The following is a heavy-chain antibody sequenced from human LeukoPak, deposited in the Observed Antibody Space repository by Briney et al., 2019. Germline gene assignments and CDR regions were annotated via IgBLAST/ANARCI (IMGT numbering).Heavy chain of an antibody. CDR1: GFTFDDYG. J-gene: IGHJ5*02. D-gene: IGHD1-1*01. Sequence: GGSLRLSCAASGFTFDDYGMSWVRQAPGKGLEWVSYISSSGSTIYYADSVKGRFTISRDNAKNSLYLQMNSLRAEDSALYYCARGIDDGDNWFDPWGQGTLVTVSS. CDR3: ARGIDDGDNWFDP. CDR2: ISSSGSTI. V-gene: IGHV3-11*01.